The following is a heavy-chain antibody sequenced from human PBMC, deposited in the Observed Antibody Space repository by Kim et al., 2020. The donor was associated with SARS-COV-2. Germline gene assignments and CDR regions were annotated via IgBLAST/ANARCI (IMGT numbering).Heavy chain of an antibody. J-gene: IGHJ4*02. V-gene: IGHV4-59*08. D-gene: IGHD1-26*01. CDR3: ARHGPVPGAVGY. Sequence: SETLSLTCTVSGGSISSYYWSWIRQPPGKGLEWIGYIYYSGSTNYNPSLKSRVTISVDTSKNQFSLKLSSVTAADTAVYYCARHGPVPGAVGYWGQGTLVTVSS. CDR2: IYYSGST. CDR1: GGSISSYY.